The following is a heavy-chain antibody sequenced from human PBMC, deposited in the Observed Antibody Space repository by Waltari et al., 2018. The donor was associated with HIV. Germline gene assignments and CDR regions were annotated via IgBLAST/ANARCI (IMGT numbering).Heavy chain of an antibody. CDR3: VRVGTSFDY. Sequence: EVQLVESGGGLVQPGGSLRLSCVASGFTFSYHAMNWVRQAPGKGLEWVSYSSSNSSNIYHVDSVKGRFTISRDNAKNSLYLQMNSLRDEDTAVYYCVRVGTSFDYWGQGTPVTVSS. D-gene: IGHD2-8*01. J-gene: IGHJ4*02. CDR2: SSSNSSNI. V-gene: IGHV3-48*02. CDR1: GFTFSYHA.